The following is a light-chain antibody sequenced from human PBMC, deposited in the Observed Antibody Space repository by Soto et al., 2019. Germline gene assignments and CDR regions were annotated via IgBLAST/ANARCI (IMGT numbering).Light chain of an antibody. CDR2: GAS. V-gene: IGKV3-15*01. CDR1: PGVSNT. J-gene: IGKJ2*01. CDR3: QQYENWPYT. Sequence: EIVMTLSPATLSVSPGERATFSCRASPGVSNTLAWYQQRPGQAPRLLIYGASIRAPGIPARFSGGGSGTEFTLTITSLQSEDFAVYYCQQYENWPYTFGQGTKVDIK.